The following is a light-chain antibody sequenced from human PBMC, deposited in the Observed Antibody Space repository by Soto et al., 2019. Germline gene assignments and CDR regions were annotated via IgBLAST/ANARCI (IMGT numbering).Light chain of an antibody. CDR1: SSDVGSYNL. CDR3: CSYAGSRGLV. Sequence: QSVLTQPASVSGSPGQSITISCTGTSSDVGSYNLVSWYQQHPGKAPKLMIYEGSKRPSGVSNRFSGSKSGNTASLTISGLQADDEADYYCCSYAGSRGLVFGGGTKVTVL. J-gene: IGLJ2*01. CDR2: EGS. V-gene: IGLV2-23*01.